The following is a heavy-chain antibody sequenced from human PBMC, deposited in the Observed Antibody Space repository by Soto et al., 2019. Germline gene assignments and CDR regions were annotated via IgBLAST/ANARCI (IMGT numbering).Heavy chain of an antibody. J-gene: IGHJ6*02. CDR1: GFTFSSYA. V-gene: IGHV3-23*01. CDR2: ISGSGGST. Sequence: GGSLRLSCAASGFTFSSYAMSWVRQAPGKGLEWVSAISGSGGSTYYADSVKGRFTISRDNSKNTLYLQMNSLRAEDTAVYYCAKENRPHSRYYYYGMDVWGQGTTVTVSS. CDR3: AKENRPHSRYYYYGMDV.